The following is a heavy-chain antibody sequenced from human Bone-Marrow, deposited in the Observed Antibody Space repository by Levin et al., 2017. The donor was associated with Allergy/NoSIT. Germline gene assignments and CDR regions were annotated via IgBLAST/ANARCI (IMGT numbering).Heavy chain of an antibody. V-gene: IGHV1-69*13. J-gene: IGHJ4*02. Sequence: ASVKVSCKASGGTFNSFAITWVRQAPGQGLEWMGGIVPMFGLTAYAQKFQGRLTITADASTSTAYMELSGLRSEETALYYCATINTAMVTALVYWGQGTLVTVSS. CDR3: ATINTAMVTALVY. D-gene: IGHD5-18*01. CDR1: GGTFNSFA. CDR2: IVPMFGLT.